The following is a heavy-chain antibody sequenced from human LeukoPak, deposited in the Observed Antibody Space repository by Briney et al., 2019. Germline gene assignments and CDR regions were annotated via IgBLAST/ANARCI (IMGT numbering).Heavy chain of an antibody. J-gene: IGHJ4*02. D-gene: IGHD2/OR15-2a*01. CDR3: VREGEGPLSKDFDY. V-gene: IGHV1-2*02. Sequence: ASVTVSFTSSGFTFTDHYIHWVRQGPGQGLEWMGYIGPHSTFTSSPQESQGRVTMTRDASMSTAYMDLTRLTSDDTAVYYCVREGEGPLSKDFDYWGQGTLVTVSS. CDR1: GFTFTDHY. CDR2: IGPHSTFT.